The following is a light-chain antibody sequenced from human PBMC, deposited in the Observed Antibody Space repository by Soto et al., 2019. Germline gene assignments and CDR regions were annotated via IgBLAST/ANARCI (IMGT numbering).Light chain of an antibody. CDR1: QSVSSY. V-gene: IGKV3-11*01. Sequence: IVFTQPPATLSFTPEERATHSCRASQSVSSYLAWYQQKPGQAPRLLNYDASNSATGIPARFSGSGSGTDFTLTNSSLEPEDFALYHCPQRTNWLGPSAQGTKDDIK. CDR3: PQRTNWLGP. CDR2: DAS. J-gene: IGKJ1*01.